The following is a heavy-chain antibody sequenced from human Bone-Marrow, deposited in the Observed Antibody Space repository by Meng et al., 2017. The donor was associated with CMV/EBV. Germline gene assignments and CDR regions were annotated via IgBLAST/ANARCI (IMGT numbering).Heavy chain of an antibody. D-gene: IGHD3-10*01. CDR3: ARGGVAGREFLYYY. J-gene: IGHJ4*02. CDR2: IYHSGST. V-gene: IGHV4-4*02. CDR1: GGSISSSNW. Sequence: VSGGSISSSNWWSWVRQPPGKGLEWIGEIYHSGSTNYNPSLKSRVTISVDKSKNQFSLKLSSVTAADTAVYYCARGGVAGREFLYYYWGQGTLVTVSS.